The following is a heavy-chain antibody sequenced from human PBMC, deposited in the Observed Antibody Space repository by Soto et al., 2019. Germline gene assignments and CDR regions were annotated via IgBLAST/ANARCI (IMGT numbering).Heavy chain of an antibody. J-gene: IGHJ4*01. D-gene: IGHD3-3*01. V-gene: IGHV3-66*01. CDR1: GFSVGRLF. CDR2: LSSDDNT. CDR3: ARDIFGGSYDFWH. Sequence: DVRLVESGGGLVQPGGSLRLSCTASGFSVGRLFMTWVRQAPGKGLEWVSVLSSDDNTYYADSVKGRFTISRDISKNTLFLEMNGLRAEYTAVYHCARDIFGGSYDFWHWGHGTLVTVSS.